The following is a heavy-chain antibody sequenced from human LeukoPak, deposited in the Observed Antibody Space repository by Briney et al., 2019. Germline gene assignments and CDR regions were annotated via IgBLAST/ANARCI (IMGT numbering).Heavy chain of an antibody. D-gene: IGHD1-26*01. Sequence: GGSLRLSCAASGFTFSDYYMSWIRQAPGKGLEWVSYISSAGSTIYYADSVKGRFIISRDNAKNSLYLQMNSLTAEDTAVYYCARVKVGATRYYYYGMDVWGQGTTVTVSS. J-gene: IGHJ6*02. CDR1: GFTFSDYY. CDR2: ISSAGSTI. V-gene: IGHV3-11*01. CDR3: ARVKVGATRYYYYGMDV.